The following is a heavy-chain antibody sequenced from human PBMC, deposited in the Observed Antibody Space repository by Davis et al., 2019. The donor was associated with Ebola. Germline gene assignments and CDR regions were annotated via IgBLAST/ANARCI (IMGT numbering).Heavy chain of an antibody. J-gene: IGHJ6*02. CDR1: GLNFNTYA. CDR3: ARGVGATGLLYYYGMDV. V-gene: IGHV3-48*03. CDR2: VTSGGSKT. Sequence: GESLKISCEVSGLNFNTYAMNWVRQAPGKGLEWISRVTSGGSKTFYADSVKGRFTISRDNTRDSVYLQMDSLGVDDTAVYYCARGVGATGLLYYYGMDVWGPGTTVTVSS. D-gene: IGHD1-26*01.